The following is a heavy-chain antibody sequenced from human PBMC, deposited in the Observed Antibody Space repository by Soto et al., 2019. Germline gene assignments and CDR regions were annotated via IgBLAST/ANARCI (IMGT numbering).Heavy chain of an antibody. CDR2: INPSGGST. CDR3: ARDPNWNPHDYYSYYGMDV. V-gene: IGHV1-46*01. D-gene: IGHD1-20*01. CDR1: GYTFTSYY. Sequence: QVQLVQSGAEVKKPGASVKVSCKASGYTFTSYYMHWVRQAPGQGLERMGIINPSGGSTSYAQKFQGRVPMTRDTSTSTVYMELSSLRSEDTAVYYCARDPNWNPHDYYSYYGMDVWGQGTTVTVSS. J-gene: IGHJ6*02.